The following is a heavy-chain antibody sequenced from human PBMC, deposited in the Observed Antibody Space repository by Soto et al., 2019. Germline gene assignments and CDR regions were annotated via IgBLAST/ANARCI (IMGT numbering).Heavy chain of an antibody. CDR2: IIPMLTVR. V-gene: IGHV1-69*02. CDR3: SIGSWSAETFDV. D-gene: IGHD2-2*01. Sequence: QVHLVQSGAEVKKPGSSVKVSCKAAGGTFSTYTLIWVRQAPGQGLEWMGRIIPMLTVRNSAQKFQGRVTLTADKSTSTAFMELTSLSSDDTAVYYCSIGSWSAETFDVWGQGTMVPVSS. CDR1: GGTFSTYT. J-gene: IGHJ3*01.